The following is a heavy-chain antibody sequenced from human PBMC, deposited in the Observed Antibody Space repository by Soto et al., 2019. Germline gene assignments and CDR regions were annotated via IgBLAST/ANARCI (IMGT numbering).Heavy chain of an antibody. J-gene: IGHJ4*02. Sequence: QVQLVQSGAEVKKPGSSVKVSCKASGGTFSSYAISGVRQAPGQGLEWMGGIIPIFGTANYAQKFQGRVTITADESTSTAYMELSSLRSEDTAVYYCARMRRYCSGGSCYPYYFDYWGQGTLVTVSS. CDR2: IIPIFGTA. D-gene: IGHD2-15*01. CDR3: ARMRRYCSGGSCYPYYFDY. CDR1: GGTFSSYA. V-gene: IGHV1-69*12.